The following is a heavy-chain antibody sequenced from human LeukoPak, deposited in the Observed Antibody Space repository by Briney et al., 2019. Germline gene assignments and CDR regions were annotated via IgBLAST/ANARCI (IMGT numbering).Heavy chain of an antibody. CDR3: ASVNYYDSDY. V-gene: IGHV4-39*07. D-gene: IGHD3-22*01. CDR2: IYYSGSA. J-gene: IGHJ4*02. Sequence: ASETLSLTCTVSGGSISSSSYYWGWIRQPPGKGLEWIGSIYYSGSACYNPSLKCRVTISVDTSKNQFSLKLSSVTAADTAVYYCASVNYYDSDYWGQGTLVTVSS. CDR1: GGSISSSSYY.